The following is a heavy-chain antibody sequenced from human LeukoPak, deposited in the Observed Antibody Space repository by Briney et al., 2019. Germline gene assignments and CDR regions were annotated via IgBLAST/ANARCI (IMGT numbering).Heavy chain of an antibody. D-gene: IGHD6-13*01. CDR3: ARDQGSLTRSWYTGY. CDR2: INPYSGDT. Sequence: ASVKLSCKASGYTFTGYHIHWVRQAPGQGLEWMGRINPYSGDTNFAQKFQGRVTMTRDTSINTAYMDLSSLTPDDTAVYFCARDQGSLTRSWYTGYWGQGTQVTVSS. CDR1: GYTFTGYH. V-gene: IGHV1-2*06. J-gene: IGHJ4*02.